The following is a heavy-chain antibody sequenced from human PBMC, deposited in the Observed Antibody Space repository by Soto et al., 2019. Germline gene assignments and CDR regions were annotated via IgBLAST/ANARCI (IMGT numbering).Heavy chain of an antibody. D-gene: IGHD1-26*01. CDR1: GYSFTSYW. CDR3: ARGCYSGSYLRCAFDI. CDR2: IYPGDSDT. V-gene: IGHV5-51*01. J-gene: IGHJ3*02. Sequence: PGEYLKISCKGSGYSFTSYWIGWVRQMPGKGLEWMGIIYPGDSDTRYSPSFQGQVTISADKSISTAYLQWSSLKASDTAMYYCARGCYSGSYLRCAFDIWGQGTMVTVSS.